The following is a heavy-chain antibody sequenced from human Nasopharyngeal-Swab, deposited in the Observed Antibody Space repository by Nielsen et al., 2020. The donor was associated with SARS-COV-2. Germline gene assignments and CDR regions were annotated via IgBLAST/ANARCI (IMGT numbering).Heavy chain of an antibody. CDR3: ARDYPYSSSWYPYYYYYYMDV. V-gene: IGHV3-21*01. CDR2: ISSSSSYI. CDR1: GFTFSSCS. D-gene: IGHD6-13*01. J-gene: IGHJ6*03. Sequence: GESLKISCAASGFTFSSCSMNWVRQAPGKGLEWVSSISSSSSYIYYADSVKGRFTISRDNAKNSLYLQMNSLRAEDTAVYYCARDYPYSSSWYPYYYYYYMDVWGKGTTVTVSS.